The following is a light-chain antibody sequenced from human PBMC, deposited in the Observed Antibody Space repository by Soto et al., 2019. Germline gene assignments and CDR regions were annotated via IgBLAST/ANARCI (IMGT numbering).Light chain of an antibody. Sequence: EIVLTQSPGTLSLSPGERATLSCRTSQSVSSSFLAWYQQKSGHAPRLLIYGASSRATGIPDRFSGSGSGTDFTLTISRLEPEDFAVYYCQLHVPSPPGYTFGQGTKLEIK. V-gene: IGKV3-20*01. J-gene: IGKJ2*01. CDR1: QSVSSSF. CDR3: QLHVPSPPGYT. CDR2: GAS.